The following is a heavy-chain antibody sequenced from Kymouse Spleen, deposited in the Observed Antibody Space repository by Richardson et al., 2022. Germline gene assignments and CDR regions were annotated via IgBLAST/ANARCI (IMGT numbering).Heavy chain of an antibody. D-gene: IGHD6-13*01. V-gene: IGHV4-34*01. J-gene: IGHJ6*02. CDR1: GGSFSGYY. CDR3: AREGIAAAPHGMDV. Sequence: QVQLQQWGAGLLKPSETLSLTCAVYGGSFSGYYWSWIRQPPGKGLEWIGEINHSGSTNYNPSLKSRVTISVDTSKNQFSLKLSSVTAADTAVYYCAREGIAAAPHGMDVWGQGTTVTVSS. CDR2: INHSGST.